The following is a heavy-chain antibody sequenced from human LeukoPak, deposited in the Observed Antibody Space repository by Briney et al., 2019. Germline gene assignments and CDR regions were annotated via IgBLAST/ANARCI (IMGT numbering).Heavy chain of an antibody. V-gene: IGHV4-61*01. Sequence: SETLSLTCTVSGGSVSSGSYYWSWIRQPPGKGLEWIGYIYYSGSTNYNPSLKSRVTISVDTSKNQFSLKLSSVTAADTAVYYCARGSSGWINSNPFDYWGQGTLVTVSS. CDR1: GGSVSSGSYY. J-gene: IGHJ4*02. CDR2: IYYSGST. D-gene: IGHD6-19*01. CDR3: ARGSSGWINSNPFDY.